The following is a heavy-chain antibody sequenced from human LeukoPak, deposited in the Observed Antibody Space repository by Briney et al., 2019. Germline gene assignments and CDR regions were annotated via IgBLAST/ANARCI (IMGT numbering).Heavy chain of an antibody. D-gene: IGHD6-19*01. Sequence: SETLSLTCAVYGGSFSGYYWSWIRQPPGKGLEWIGEINHSGSTNYNPSLKSRVTISVDTSKNQFSVKLSSVPAADTAVYYCARGHSSMAVAGGGDFDYWGQGTLVTVSP. CDR1: GGSFSGYY. V-gene: IGHV4-34*01. J-gene: IGHJ4*02. CDR3: ARGHSSMAVAGGGDFDY. CDR2: INHSGST.